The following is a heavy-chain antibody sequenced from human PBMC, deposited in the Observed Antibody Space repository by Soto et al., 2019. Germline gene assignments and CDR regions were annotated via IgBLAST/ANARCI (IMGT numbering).Heavy chain of an antibody. V-gene: IGHV3-7*01. CDR3: ARDLMGYDYIWGSYRSPHPTVHDAFDI. D-gene: IGHD3-16*02. J-gene: IGHJ3*02. CDR2: IKQDGSEK. Sequence: HPGWSLRLSCAASGFTFSSYWMSWVRQAPGKGLEWVANIKQDGSEKYYVDSVKGRFTISRDNAKNSLYLQMNSLRAEDTAVYYCARDLMGYDYIWGSYRSPHPTVHDAFDIWGQGTMVTVSS. CDR1: GFTFSSYW.